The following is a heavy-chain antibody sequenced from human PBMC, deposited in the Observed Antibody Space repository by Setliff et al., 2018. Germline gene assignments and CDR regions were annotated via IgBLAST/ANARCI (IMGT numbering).Heavy chain of an antibody. Sequence: GSLRLPCVASGFTVSHNYMTWVRQAPGKGLEWVSLIYSSQYYADSVQGRFTVSRDNSRNTLYLDMNSLRGEDTAVYYCARDKGVISLDYWGQGTLVTVSS. D-gene: IGHD3-10*01. CDR1: GFTVSHNY. V-gene: IGHV3-66*03. CDR3: ARDKGVISLDY. CDR2: IYSSQ. J-gene: IGHJ4*02.